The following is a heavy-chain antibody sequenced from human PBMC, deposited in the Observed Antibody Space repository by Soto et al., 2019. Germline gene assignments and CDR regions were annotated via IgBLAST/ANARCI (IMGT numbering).Heavy chain of an antibody. Sequence: QVQLVESGGGVVQPGRSLRLSCAASGFTFSSYAMHWVRQAPGKGLEWVAVISYDGSNKYYADSVKGRFTISRDNSKNTLYLQMNSLRAEDTAVYYCARDHIEMAFFGWFDPWGQGTLVTVSS. CDR2: ISYDGSNK. D-gene: IGHD3-3*01. J-gene: IGHJ5*02. CDR3: ARDHIEMAFFGWFDP. CDR1: GFTFSSYA. V-gene: IGHV3-30-3*01.